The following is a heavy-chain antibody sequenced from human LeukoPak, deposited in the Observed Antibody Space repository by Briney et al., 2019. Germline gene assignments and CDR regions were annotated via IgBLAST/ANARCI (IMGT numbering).Heavy chain of an antibody. D-gene: IGHD3-3*01. CDR1: GYTFTSYD. Sequence: ASVKVSCKASGYTFTSYDINWVRQAAGQGLEWMGWMNPNSGNTGYAQKFQGRVTMTRNTSISTAYMGLSSLRSEDTAVYYCARGNYDFWSGNNWFDPWGQGTLVTVSS. CDR2: MNPNSGNT. J-gene: IGHJ5*02. CDR3: ARGNYDFWSGNNWFDP. V-gene: IGHV1-8*01.